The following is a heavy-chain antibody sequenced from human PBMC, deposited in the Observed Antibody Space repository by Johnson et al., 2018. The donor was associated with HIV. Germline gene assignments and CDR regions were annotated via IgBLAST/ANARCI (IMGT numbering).Heavy chain of an antibody. Sequence: QVQLVESGGGLVKAGGSLRLSCAASGFIFNDYYMSWIRQAPGKGLELLSYISTSGGTLYYADSVKDRFTIFRDNAKSSLYLQMKSLRVEDTAIYSCARRMVVGDHALDFWGQGTVVSVPS. CDR1: GFIFNDYY. D-gene: IGHD3-10*01. J-gene: IGHJ3*01. V-gene: IGHV3-11*04. CDR2: ISTSGGTL. CDR3: ARRMVVGDHALDF.